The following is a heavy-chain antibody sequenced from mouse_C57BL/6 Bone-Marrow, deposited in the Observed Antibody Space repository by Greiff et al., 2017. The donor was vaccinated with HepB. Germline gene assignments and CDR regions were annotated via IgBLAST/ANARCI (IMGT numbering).Heavy chain of an antibody. CDR3: ARGFLF. CDR2: INPNNGGT. Sequence: VQLQQSGPELVKPGASVKISCKASGYTFTDYYMNWVKQSHGKSLEWIGDINPNNGGTSYNQKFKGKATLTVDKSSSTAYMELRSLTSEDSAVYYCARGFLFRGQGTTLTVSS. CDR1: GYTFTDYY. V-gene: IGHV1-26*01. J-gene: IGHJ2*01. D-gene: IGHD1-1*01.